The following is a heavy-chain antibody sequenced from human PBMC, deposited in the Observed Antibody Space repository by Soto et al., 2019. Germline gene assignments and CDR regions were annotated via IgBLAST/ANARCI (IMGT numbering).Heavy chain of an antibody. CDR1: GFTFDDYA. Sequence: EAQLVESGGGLVQPGRSLRLSCAASGFTFDDYAMHWVRQAPGKGLEWVSGITWNSGDTGYADSVKGRFTISRDNAKNSLYLQMNSLRVEDTALYYCAKAWMFRGVIGYFDWFDPWGQGTQVTVSS. J-gene: IGHJ5*02. D-gene: IGHD3-10*01. V-gene: IGHV3-9*01. CDR2: ITWNSGDT. CDR3: AKAWMFRGVIGYFDWFDP.